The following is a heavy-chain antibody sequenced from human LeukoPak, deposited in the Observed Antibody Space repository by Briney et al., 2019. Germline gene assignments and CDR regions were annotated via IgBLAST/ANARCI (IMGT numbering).Heavy chain of an antibody. V-gene: IGHV1-46*01. CDR2: INPSGCST. D-gene: IGHD2-2*01. J-gene: IGHJ6*03. CDR3: ARAARYCSSTSCSLNYYYYYMDV. CDR1: GYTFTSYY. Sequence: ASVKVSCKASGYTFTSYYIHWVRQAPGQGLEWMGIINPSGCSTSYAQKFQGRVTMTRDMSTSTVYMELSSLRSEDTAVYYCARAARYCSSTSCSLNYYYYYMDVWGKGTTVTVSS.